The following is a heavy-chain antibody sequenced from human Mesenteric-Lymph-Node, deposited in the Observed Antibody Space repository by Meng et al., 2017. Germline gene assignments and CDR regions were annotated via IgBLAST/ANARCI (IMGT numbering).Heavy chain of an antibody. V-gene: IGHV3-66*02. CDR1: GFTVSSNY. Sequence: SLMISCPASGFTVSSNYMSWVRQAPGKGLEWVSVIYTGGSTYYADSVKGRFTISRDNSKNTQYHQMNSLRAEDTAVYYCARDRGYCSSGSCWLDYWGQGTLVTVSS. J-gene: IGHJ4*02. D-gene: IGHD2-15*01. CDR2: IYTGGST. CDR3: ARDRGYCSSGSCWLDY.